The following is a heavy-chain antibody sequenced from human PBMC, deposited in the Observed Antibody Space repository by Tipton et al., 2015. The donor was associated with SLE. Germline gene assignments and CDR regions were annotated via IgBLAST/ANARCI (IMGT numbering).Heavy chain of an antibody. Sequence: TLSLTCAVYGGSFSGYYWSWIRQPPGKGLEWIGESNPSGSTNYNPSLKSRVTISVDTSKNQFSLKLSSVTAADTAVYYCAREEGDYYNYAWFDPWGQGTLVTVSS. CDR1: GGSFSGYY. CDR2: SNPSGST. J-gene: IGHJ5*02. V-gene: IGHV4-34*01. CDR3: AREEGDYYNYAWFDP. D-gene: IGHD2-21*02.